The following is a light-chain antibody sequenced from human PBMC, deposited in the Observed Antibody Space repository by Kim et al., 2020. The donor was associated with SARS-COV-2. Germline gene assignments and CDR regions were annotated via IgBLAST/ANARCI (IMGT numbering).Light chain of an antibody. CDR1: NIVGKS. J-gene: IGLJ2*01. Sequence: PGKTARLTCGGNNIVGKSFPWYQQKPGQAPVLVVYDDSDRPSGIPERFSGSNSGNTATLTINRVEAGDEADYYCQVWDNNGDHSVLFGGGTQLTVL. V-gene: IGLV3-21*03. CDR3: QVWDNNGDHSVL. CDR2: DDS.